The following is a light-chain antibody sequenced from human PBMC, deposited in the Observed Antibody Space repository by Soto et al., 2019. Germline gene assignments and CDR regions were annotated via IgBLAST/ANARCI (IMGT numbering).Light chain of an antibody. CDR3: MQALQTPIT. CDR1: QSLLHSHGYNY. CDR2: FGS. J-gene: IGKJ5*01. Sequence: DIVMTHFPVSLAVTAGEPASVSCKSSQSLLHSHGYNYMDWYLQKPGQSPQLLIYFGSYRASGVPDRFSGSGSGTDFTLSISRVEAEDFGVYYCMQALQTPITFGQGTRLEIK. V-gene: IGKV2-28*01.